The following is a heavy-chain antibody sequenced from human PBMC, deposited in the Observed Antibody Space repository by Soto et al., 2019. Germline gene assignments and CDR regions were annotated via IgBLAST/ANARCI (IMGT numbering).Heavy chain of an antibody. CDR3: ARHYYDSSGYYLGVYYFDY. V-gene: IGHV4-39*01. J-gene: IGHJ4*02. CDR2: IYYSGST. CDR1: GGSISSSSYY. D-gene: IGHD3-22*01. Sequence: SETLSLTCTVSGGSISSSSYYWGWIRQPPGKGLEWIGSIYYSGSTYYNPSLKSRVTISVDTSKNQFSRKLSSVTAADTAVYYCARHYYDSSGYYLGVYYFDYWGQGTLVTVSS.